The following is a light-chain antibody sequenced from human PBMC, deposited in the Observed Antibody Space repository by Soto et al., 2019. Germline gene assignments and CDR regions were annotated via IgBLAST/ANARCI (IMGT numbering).Light chain of an antibody. CDR3: QQSYSTQIT. V-gene: IGKV1-39*01. J-gene: IGKJ5*01. CDR1: QSISSY. Sequence: DIPMTQSPSSLSASVGDRVTITCRASQSISSYLNWYQQKPGNAPKLLIYAASSLQSGVPSGFSGSGSGTDFTLTISSLQPEDFATYYCQQSYSTQITFGQGTRLEIK. CDR2: AAS.